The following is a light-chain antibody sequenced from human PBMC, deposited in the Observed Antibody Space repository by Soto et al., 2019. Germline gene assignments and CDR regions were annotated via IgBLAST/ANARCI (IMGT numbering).Light chain of an antibody. CDR2: DSS. V-gene: IGKV3-11*01. CDR3: QLRSNWPAYT. CDR1: QSIGSY. Sequence: EIVLTQSPATLSLSPGERATLSCRASQSIGSYLAWYQQKPGQAPRLLIYDSSNRATGIPARFSGSGSGTDFTLTLSSLDPEDFAVYYCQLRSNWPAYTFGQGTRLEIK. J-gene: IGKJ2*01.